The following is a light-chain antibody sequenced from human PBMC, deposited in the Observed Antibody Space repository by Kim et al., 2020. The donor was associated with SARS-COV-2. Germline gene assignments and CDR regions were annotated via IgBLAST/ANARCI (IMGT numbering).Light chain of an antibody. Sequence: EIVLTQSPATLSLSPGERATLPCRASQSVSNNLAWYQQKPGQAPRLLIADASNRATGIPARLSGSGSGTDFTLTISSLEPEDVAVYYCQQRYNWPHTFGQGTRLEIK. J-gene: IGKJ5*01. CDR2: DAS. CDR1: QSVSNN. V-gene: IGKV3-11*01. CDR3: QQRYNWPHT.